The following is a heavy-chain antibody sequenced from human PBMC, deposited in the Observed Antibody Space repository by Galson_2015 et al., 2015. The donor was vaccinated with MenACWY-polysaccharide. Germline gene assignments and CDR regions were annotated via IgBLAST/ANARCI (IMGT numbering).Heavy chain of an antibody. V-gene: IGHV4-59*01. J-gene: IGHJ4*02. CDR1: GGSISSYY. D-gene: IGHD6-13*01. CDR2: IYYSGST. CDR3: ARTNSSSRFDY. Sequence: ETLSLTCTVSGGSISSYYWSWIRQPPGKGLEWIGYIYYSGSTNYNPSLKSRVTISVDTSKNQFSLKLSSVTAADTAVYYCARTNSSSRFDYWGQGTLVTVSS.